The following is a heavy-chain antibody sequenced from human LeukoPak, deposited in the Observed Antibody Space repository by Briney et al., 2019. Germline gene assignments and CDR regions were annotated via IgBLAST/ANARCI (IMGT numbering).Heavy chain of an antibody. CDR1: GGSISSSLYF. CDR2: IYYSGTT. J-gene: IGHJ3*01. Sequence: SETLSLTCAVSGGSISSSLYFWGWIRQPPGKELEWIGIIYYSGTTYHNPSLKSRVTISMDKSKNQFSLKLSSVSAADTALYYCARRNYYESRGPGGAFDVWGQGTMVTVSS. CDR3: ARRNYYESRGPGGAFDV. D-gene: IGHD3-22*01. V-gene: IGHV4-39*01.